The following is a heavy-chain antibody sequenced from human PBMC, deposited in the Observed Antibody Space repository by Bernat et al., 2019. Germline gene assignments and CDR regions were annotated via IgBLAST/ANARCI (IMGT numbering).Heavy chain of an antibody. V-gene: IGHV3-9*01. CDR3: AKDKTYRGYYYGMDV. Sequence: EVQLVESGGGLVQPGRSLRLSCAASGFTLDDYAMHWVRQASGKGVEWVSGISWISGRMGSAASVKGRFTISRDNAKNSLYLQMNSLRAEDTALYYCAKDKTYRGYYYGMDVWGQGTTVTVSS. J-gene: IGHJ6*02. CDR2: ISWISGRM. CDR1: GFTLDDYA. D-gene: IGHD1-26*01.